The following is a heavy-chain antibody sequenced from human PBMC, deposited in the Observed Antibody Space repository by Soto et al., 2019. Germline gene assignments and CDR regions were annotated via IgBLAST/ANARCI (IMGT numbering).Heavy chain of an antibody. CDR2: INHSGST. Sequence: SETLSLTCAVYGGSFSGYYWSWIRQPPGKGLEWIGEINHSGSTNYNPSLKSRVTISVDTSKNQFSLKLSSVTAADTAVYYCASPRIAPTVTTRYYFDYWGQGTLVTVSS. J-gene: IGHJ4*02. CDR3: ASPRIAPTVTTRYYFDY. CDR1: GGSFSGYY. V-gene: IGHV4-34*01. D-gene: IGHD4-17*01.